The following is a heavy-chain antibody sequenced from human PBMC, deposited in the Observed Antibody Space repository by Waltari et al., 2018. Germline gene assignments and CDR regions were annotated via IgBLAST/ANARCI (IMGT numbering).Heavy chain of an antibody. V-gene: IGHV3-30*18. Sequence: QVQLVESGGGVVQPGRSLRLSCAASGFTFSSYGMHWVRQAPGKGLGWVAVRSYDGSNKYYADSVKGRFTISRDNSKNTLYLQMNSLRAEDTAVYYCANLEGGSMVQGPDIWGQGTMVTVSS. J-gene: IGHJ3*02. CDR2: RSYDGSNK. CDR1: GFTFSSYG. D-gene: IGHD3-10*01. CDR3: ANLEGGSMVQGPDI.